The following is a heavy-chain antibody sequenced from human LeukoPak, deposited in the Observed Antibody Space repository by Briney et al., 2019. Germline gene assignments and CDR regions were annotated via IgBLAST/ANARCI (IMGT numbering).Heavy chain of an antibody. CDR1: GFTFSDYY. Sequence: GGSLILSCAASGFTFSDYYMSWIRQAPGKGLEWVSYISSSSSYTNYADSVKGRFTISRDNAKNSLYLQMNSLRAEDTAVYYCARNQLLFLFGMDVWGQGTTVTVSS. J-gene: IGHJ6*02. CDR2: ISSSSSYT. CDR3: ARNQLLFLFGMDV. V-gene: IGHV3-11*03. D-gene: IGHD2-2*01.